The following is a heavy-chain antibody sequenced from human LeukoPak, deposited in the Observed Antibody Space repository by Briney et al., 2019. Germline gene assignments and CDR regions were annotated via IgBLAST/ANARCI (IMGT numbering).Heavy chain of an antibody. V-gene: IGHV3-11*04. CDR1: GFTFRDYY. J-gene: IGHJ5*02. Sequence: SGGSLRLSCAASGFTFRDYYMSWIRQAPGKGLEWVSYISSSGSTIYYADSVKGRFTISRGNAKNSLYLQMNSLRAEDTAVYYCARVRDENWFDPWGQGTLVTVSS. CDR3: ARVRDENWFDP. CDR2: ISSSGSTI.